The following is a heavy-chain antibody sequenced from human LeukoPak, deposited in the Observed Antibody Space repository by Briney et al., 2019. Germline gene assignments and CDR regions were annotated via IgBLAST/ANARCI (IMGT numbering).Heavy chain of an antibody. V-gene: IGHV3-9*01. CDR3: AKSYIVATTPLDY. CDR2: ISWNSGSI. Sequence: GGSLRLSCAASGFTFDDYAMHWVRQAPGKGLEWVSGISWNSGSIGYADSVKGRFTISRDNAKNSLYPQMNSLRAEDTALYYCAKSYIVATTPLDYWGQGTLVTVSS. CDR1: GFTFDDYA. D-gene: IGHD5-12*01. J-gene: IGHJ4*02.